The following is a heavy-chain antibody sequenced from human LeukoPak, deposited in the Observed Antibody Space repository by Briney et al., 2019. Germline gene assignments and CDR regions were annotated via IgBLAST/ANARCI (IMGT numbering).Heavy chain of an antibody. V-gene: IGHV3-30*18. D-gene: IGHD3-10*01. CDR2: ISYDGSNK. J-gene: IGHJ6*02. CDR1: GFTFSSYG. Sequence: GGSLRLSCAASGFTFSSYGMHWVRQAPGKGLEWVAVISYDGSNKYYADSVKGRFTISRDNSKNTLYLQMNSLRAEDTAVYYCAKDSVYGSGSYLYYYYYGMDVWGQGTTVTVSS. CDR3: AKDSVYGSGSYLYYYYYGMDV.